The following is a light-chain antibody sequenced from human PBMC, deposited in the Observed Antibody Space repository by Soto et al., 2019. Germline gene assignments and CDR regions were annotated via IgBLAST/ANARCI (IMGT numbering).Light chain of an antibody. CDR3: QQYGGAWT. CDR1: QSVSSIY. CDR2: STS. V-gene: IGKV3-20*01. J-gene: IGKJ1*01. Sequence: EIVLTQSPGTLSLSPGERATLSCRASQSVSSIYSAWYQQKPGQAPRVIIYSTSTRATGIPDRFSGSGSGTDFTLTMSRLEPEDFAVYYCQQYGGAWTFGQGTKVEIK.